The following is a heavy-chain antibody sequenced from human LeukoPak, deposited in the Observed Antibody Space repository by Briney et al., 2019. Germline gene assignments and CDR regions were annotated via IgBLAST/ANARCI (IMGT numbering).Heavy chain of an antibody. V-gene: IGHV4-59*01. J-gene: IGHJ5*02. CDR1: GGSISSYY. D-gene: IGHD3-10*01. CDR2: IYYSGST. CDR3: AREGRYYGSGSYYNWDNWFDP. Sequence: SETLSLTCTVSGGSISSYYWSWIRQPPGKGLEWIGYIYYSGSTNYNPSLKSRVTISVDTPKNQFSLKLSSVTAADTAVYYCAREGRYYGSGSYYNWDNWFDPWGQGTLVTVSS.